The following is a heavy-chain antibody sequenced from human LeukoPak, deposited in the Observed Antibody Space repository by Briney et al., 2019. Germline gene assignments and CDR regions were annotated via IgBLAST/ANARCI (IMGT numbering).Heavy chain of an antibody. CDR2: IYPGDSDT. J-gene: IGHJ4*02. D-gene: IGHD6-6*01. CDR1: GSSFTSYW. CDR3: ARLNSIAAPGGYNY. Sequence: GESLKISCKGSGSSFTSYWIGWVRQMPGKGLEWMGIIYPGDSDTRNTPSFQGQVTISADKSISTAYLQWSSLKASDTAMYYCARLNSIAAPGGYNYWGQGTLVTVSS. V-gene: IGHV5-51*01.